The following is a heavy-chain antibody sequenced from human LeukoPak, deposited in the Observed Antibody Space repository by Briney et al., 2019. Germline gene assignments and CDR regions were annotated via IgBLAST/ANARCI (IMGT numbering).Heavy chain of an antibody. CDR2: IYTSGST. V-gene: IGHV4-4*07. J-gene: IGHJ5*02. CDR3: ARAAVIRGSFDP. Sequence: PSETLSLTCAVSGGAVSSYYWSWIRQPDGKGLEWIGRIYTSGSTNYNPSLKSRVTISVDTSKNQFSLKLSSVTAADTAVYYCARAAVIRGSFDPWGQGTLVTVSS. CDR1: GGAVSSYY. D-gene: IGHD3-10*01.